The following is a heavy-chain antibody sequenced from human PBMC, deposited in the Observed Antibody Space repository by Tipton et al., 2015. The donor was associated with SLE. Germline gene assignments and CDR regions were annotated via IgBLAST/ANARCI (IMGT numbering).Heavy chain of an antibody. CDR2: ISSNGGST. V-gene: IGHV3-64*04. CDR3: ARAGLVGATTAFDI. Sequence: SLRLSCAASGFTFSSYGMHWVRQAPGKGLEYVSAISSNGGSTYYADSVKGRFTISRDNSKNTLYLQMNSLRAEDTAVYYCARAGLVGATTAFDIWGQGTMVTVSS. D-gene: IGHD1-26*01. J-gene: IGHJ3*02. CDR1: GFTFSSYG.